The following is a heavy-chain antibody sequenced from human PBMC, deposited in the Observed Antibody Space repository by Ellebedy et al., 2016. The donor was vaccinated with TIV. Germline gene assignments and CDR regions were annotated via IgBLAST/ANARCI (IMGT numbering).Heavy chain of an antibody. D-gene: IGHD5-12*01. Sequence: ASVKVSCKASGYTFTSYAMHWVRQAPGQRLEWMGWINAGNGNTKYSQKLQGRVTMTTDTSTSTAYMELRSLRSDDTAVYYCARGRPWPRVWGEGTLVTVSS. V-gene: IGHV1-3*01. CDR1: GYTFTSYA. CDR2: INAGNGNT. CDR3: ARGRPWPRV. J-gene: IGHJ4*02.